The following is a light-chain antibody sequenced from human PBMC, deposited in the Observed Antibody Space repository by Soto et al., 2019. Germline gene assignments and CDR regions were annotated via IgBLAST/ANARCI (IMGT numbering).Light chain of an antibody. J-gene: IGKJ4*01. CDR1: QSVSFSH. V-gene: IGKV3-20*01. CDR2: GAS. Sequence: EIVLTQSPGTLSLSPGERATLSCRASQSVSFSHLAWYQQRPGQAPRLLIYGASSRATGVPDRFSGSGSGADFTLTISRLEPEDFAVYYCQQYGGSPPLTFGGGTKVEIK. CDR3: QQYGGSPPLT.